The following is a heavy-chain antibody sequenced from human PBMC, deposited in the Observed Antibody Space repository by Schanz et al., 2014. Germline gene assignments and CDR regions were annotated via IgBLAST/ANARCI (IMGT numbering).Heavy chain of an antibody. CDR1: GGTFSRLT. CDR3: ARDRRRYCSTASCLHDNWFDP. CDR2: VIPILGVT. V-gene: IGHV1-69*08. Sequence: QVQLVQSGADVKKPGSSVRVSCKASGGTFSRLTFSWVRQAPGQGLEWMGRVIPILGVTHYAQKFQGRVTITADKSTTTAYMELNSLNSDDTAVYYCARDRRRYCSTASCLHDNWFDPWGQGTLVIDSS. D-gene: IGHD2-2*01. J-gene: IGHJ5*02.